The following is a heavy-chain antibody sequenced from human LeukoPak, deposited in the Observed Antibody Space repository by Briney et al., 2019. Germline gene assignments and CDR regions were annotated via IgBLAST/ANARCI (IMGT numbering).Heavy chain of an antibody. Sequence: GGSLRLSCAASGFTFSSYGMYWVRQAPGKGLEWVAVIWYDGSNKYYADSVKGRFTISRDNSKNTLYLQMNSLRAEDTAVYYCARVGGDISFDYWGQGTLVTVSS. CDR3: ARVGGDISFDY. CDR1: GFTFSSYG. J-gene: IGHJ4*02. D-gene: IGHD3-9*01. CDR2: IWYDGSNK. V-gene: IGHV3-33*01.